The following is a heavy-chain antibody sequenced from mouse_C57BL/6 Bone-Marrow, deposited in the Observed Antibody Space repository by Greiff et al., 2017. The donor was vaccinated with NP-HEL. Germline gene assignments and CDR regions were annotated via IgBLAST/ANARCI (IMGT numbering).Heavy chain of an antibody. J-gene: IGHJ3*01. D-gene: IGHD1-1*01. CDR1: GFTFSDYG. V-gene: IGHV5-17*01. CDR2: ISSGSSTI. Sequence: EVMLVESGGGLVKPGGSLKLSCAASGFTFSDYGMHWVRQAPEKGLEWVAYISSGSSTIYYADKVKGRYTISRDNAKNTPFLQMSSLRSEDTAMYDYIKPLFREFYYYGICYLSFAFWDRGTVITVSA. CDR3: IKPLFREFYYYGICYLSFAF.